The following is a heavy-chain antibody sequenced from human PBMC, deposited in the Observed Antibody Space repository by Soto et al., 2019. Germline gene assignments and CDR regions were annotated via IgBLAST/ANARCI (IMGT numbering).Heavy chain of an antibody. V-gene: IGHV1-18*01. CDR1: GYSFTSYG. D-gene: IGHD1-26*01. J-gene: IGHJ6*02. CDR2: ISPYNGHT. CDR3: SRDLTIVQATNPLLENYGMDV. Sequence: QVQLVQSAGEVKKPWASVTVSCKASGYSFTSYGISWVRRAPGQGLEWMGWISPYNGHTQFVERFQGRVTMTTDTSTKTDSMELRNLRSDDKAHCDCSRDLTIVQATNPLLENYGMDVWGQGTTVIVSS.